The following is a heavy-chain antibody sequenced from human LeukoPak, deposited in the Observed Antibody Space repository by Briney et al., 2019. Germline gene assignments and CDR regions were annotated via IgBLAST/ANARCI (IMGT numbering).Heavy chain of an antibody. V-gene: IGHV1-2*02. J-gene: IGHJ4*02. CDR3: ASGLNSRSSSC. CDR2: INPETGGT. D-gene: IGHD6-13*01. CDR1: GYSFTHYY. Sequence: GASVKVSCKASGYSFTHYYMHWVRQAPGQGVEWMGSINPETGGTNYARKFQGRVTMTTDTTISTAYMQLSRLRSDDTAVYYCASGLNSRSSSCWGQGTRVTVSS.